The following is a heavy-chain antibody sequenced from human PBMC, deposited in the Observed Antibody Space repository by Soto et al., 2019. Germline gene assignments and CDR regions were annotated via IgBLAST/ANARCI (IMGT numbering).Heavy chain of an antibody. V-gene: IGHV3-15*07. CDR2: IKSKTDGGTT. D-gene: IGHD1-26*01. CDR3: TTDLPEPHTFYGMDV. Sequence: GGSLRLSCAASGFTFSNAWMNWVRQAPGKGLEWVGRIKSKTDGGTTDYAAPVKGRFTISRDDSKNTLHLQMNSLKTEDTAVYYCTTDLPEPHTFYGMDVWGQGTTVTVSS. J-gene: IGHJ6*02. CDR1: GFTFSNAW.